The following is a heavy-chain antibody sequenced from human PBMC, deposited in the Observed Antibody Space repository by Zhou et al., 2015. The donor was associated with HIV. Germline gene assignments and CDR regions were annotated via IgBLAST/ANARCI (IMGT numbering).Heavy chain of an antibody. V-gene: IGHV1-69*01. CDR3: ARRGCSSTSCPIDY. CDR2: IIPIFGTA. Sequence: QVQLVQSGAEVKKPGSSVKVSCKASGGTFSSYAISWVRQAPGQGLEWMGGIIPIFGTANYAQKFQGRVTITADESTSTAYMELSSLRSEDTAVYYCARRGCSSTSCPIDYWGQGTLVTVSS. CDR1: GGTFSSYA. J-gene: IGHJ4*02. D-gene: IGHD2-2*01.